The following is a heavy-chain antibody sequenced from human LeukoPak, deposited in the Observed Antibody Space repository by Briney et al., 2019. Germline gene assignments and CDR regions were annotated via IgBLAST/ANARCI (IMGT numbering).Heavy chain of an antibody. CDR3: AGTARVTRMNWFDP. CDR2: IYYTGTI. V-gene: IGHV4-39*06. D-gene: IGHD2-21*02. J-gene: IGHJ5*02. Sequence: PSETLSLTCTVSGGSISINSYHWAWIRHPPGKGRVWSGSIYYTGTIYYNPSLKTRVIITVDASNNLFPLRLTSVTAADAVVYYCAGTARVTRMNWFDPWGQRTLVTAS. CDR1: GGSISINSYH.